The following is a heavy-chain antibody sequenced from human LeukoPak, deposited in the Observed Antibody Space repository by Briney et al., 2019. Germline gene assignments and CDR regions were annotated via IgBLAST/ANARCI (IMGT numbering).Heavy chain of an antibody. CDR3: ARRNHYSYYMDV. J-gene: IGHJ6*03. CDR2: IFPSGSA. Sequence: SETLSLTCTVSGGSISSYYWSWIRQSPVKGLEWIGYIFPSGSAFYNPSLESRVTISQDTSENQFSLRLSSVTAADTAVYYCARRNHYSYYMDVWGKGTTVTVSS. D-gene: IGHD1-14*01. V-gene: IGHV4-4*09. CDR1: GGSISSYY.